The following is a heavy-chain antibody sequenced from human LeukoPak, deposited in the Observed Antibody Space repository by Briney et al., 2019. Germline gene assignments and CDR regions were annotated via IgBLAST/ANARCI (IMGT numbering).Heavy chain of an antibody. V-gene: IGHV3-74*01. D-gene: IGHD3-10*01. CDR1: GFTFSTYW. CDR3: ASSSAGPSWFDP. CDR2: IKSDGSTT. Sequence: PGGSLRLSCAASGFTFSTYWMHWVRHTPGKGLVWVSRIKSDGSTTSYADSVKGRFTISRDNAKNTLYLQMNSLRAEDTAVYYCASSSAGPSWFDPWGQGTLVTVSS. J-gene: IGHJ5*02.